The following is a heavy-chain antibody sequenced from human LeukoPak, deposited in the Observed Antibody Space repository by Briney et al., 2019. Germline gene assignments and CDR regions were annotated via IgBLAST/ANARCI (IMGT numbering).Heavy chain of an antibody. V-gene: IGHV1-69*13. CDR3: ARGHESYYDFWSGYYGGGYFDY. Sequence: SVKVSCKASGGTFSSYAISWVRQAPGQGLEWMGGIIPIFGTANYAQKFQGRVTITADESTSTAYMERSSLRSEDTAVYYCARGHESYYDFWSGYYGGGYFDYWGQGTLVTVSS. CDR2: IIPIFGTA. J-gene: IGHJ4*02. D-gene: IGHD3-3*01. CDR1: GGTFSSYA.